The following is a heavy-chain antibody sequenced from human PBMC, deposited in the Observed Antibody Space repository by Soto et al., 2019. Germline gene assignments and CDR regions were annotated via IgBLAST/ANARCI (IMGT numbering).Heavy chain of an antibody. CDR3: VRAAAQRPFEY. D-gene: IGHD6-25*01. V-gene: IGHV3-74*03. CDR2: INSDWSSV. CDR1: GFTLSDNW. Sequence: EVQLVESGGGLVQPGGSLRLSCAASGFTLSDNWIHWVRRAPGKGLVWVSRINSDWSSVTYADSVKGRFTFSRDNAKNPLYLQMAGLRVEETAMYCCVRAAAQRPFEYWGQGTLVTVSS. J-gene: IGHJ4*02.